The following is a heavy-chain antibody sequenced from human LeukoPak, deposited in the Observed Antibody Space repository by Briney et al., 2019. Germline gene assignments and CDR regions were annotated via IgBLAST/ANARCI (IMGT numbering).Heavy chain of an antibody. CDR2: INPNSGGT. V-gene: IGHV1-2*06. D-gene: IGHD2-15*01. Sequence: ASVKVTCKASRYTFTGYYIHWVRQAPGQGLEWLGRINPNSGGTSYAQKFQDRITMTRDASISTAYMELSRLRSDDTAIYFCARDRCTGGSCSYYFDFWGQGTLVTVSS. J-gene: IGHJ4*02. CDR1: RYTFTGYY. CDR3: ARDRCTGGSCSYYFDF.